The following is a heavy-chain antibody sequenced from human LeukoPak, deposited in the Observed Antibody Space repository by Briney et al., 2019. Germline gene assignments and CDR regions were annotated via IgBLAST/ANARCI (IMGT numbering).Heavy chain of an antibody. CDR1: GFTFSSYG. CDR2: MSYDGSNK. D-gene: IGHD6-19*01. V-gene: IGHV3-30*18. J-gene: IGHJ3*02. CDR3: AKGFRGYSSGWGAFDI. Sequence: QPGRSLRLSCAASGFTFSSYGMHWVRQAPGKGLEWVAVMSYDGSNKYYADSVKGRFTISRDNSKNTLYLQMNSLRAEDTAVYYCAKGFRGYSSGWGAFDIWGQGTMVTVSS.